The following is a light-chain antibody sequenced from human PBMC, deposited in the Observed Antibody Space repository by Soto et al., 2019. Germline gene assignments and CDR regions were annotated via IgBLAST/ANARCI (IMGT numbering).Light chain of an antibody. V-gene: IGKV3-15*01. CDR2: GAS. Sequence: EIVMTQSPATLSVSPGERATLSCRASQSVSSNLAWYQQKPGQAPRLLIYGASTRATGIPARFSGSGSGTEFTLTISSLQSEDFAVYYCQQYNNWPLMYTFGQGTQLEIK. CDR1: QSVSSN. J-gene: IGKJ2*01. CDR3: QQYNNWPLMYT.